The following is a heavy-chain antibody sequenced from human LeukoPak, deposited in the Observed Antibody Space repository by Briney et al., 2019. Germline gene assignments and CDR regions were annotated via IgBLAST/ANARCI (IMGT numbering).Heavy chain of an antibody. D-gene: IGHD6-19*01. CDR2: ISAYNGNT. CDR1: GYTFTSYG. J-gene: IGHJ6*02. Sequence: ASVKVSCKASGYTFTSYGISWVRQAPGQGLEWMGWISAYNGNTNYAQKLQGRVTMTTDTSTSTAYMELRSLRSDDTAVYYCARGLVEAVAPSSYGMDVWGQGTTVTVSS. CDR3: ARGLVEAVAPSSYGMDV. V-gene: IGHV1-18*01.